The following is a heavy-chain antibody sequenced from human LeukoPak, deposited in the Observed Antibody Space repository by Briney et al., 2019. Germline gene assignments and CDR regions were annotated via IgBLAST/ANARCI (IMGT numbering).Heavy chain of an antibody. D-gene: IGHD2-21*01. CDR2: ISNSDDTR. V-gene: IGHV3-48*02. CDR3: VRGYYSNSFDF. J-gene: IGHJ3*01. Sequence: GGSLRLSCVASGFTFTSYSMSWVRQAPGKGLEWVSFISNSDDTRYYADSVRGRFAIARDDAKNSLYLQMSSLRDGDTAVYYCVRGYYSNSFDFWGQGTEVTVSS. CDR1: GFTFTSYS.